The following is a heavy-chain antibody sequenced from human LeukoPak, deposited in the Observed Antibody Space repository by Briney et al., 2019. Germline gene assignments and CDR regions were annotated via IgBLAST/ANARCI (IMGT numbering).Heavy chain of an antibody. CDR1: GFIFSTYG. CDR3: AKDREDYDRYYYYGMDV. D-gene: IGHD4-17*01. CDR2: IWYDGSNE. J-gene: IGHJ6*02. Sequence: TGGSLRLSCAASGFIFSTYGMNWVRQAPGKGLEWVAIIWYDGSNEYYADSVRGRFSISRDNSKNTLYLQMSSLRAEDTAVYYCAKDREDYDRYYYYGMDVWGQGTTVTVSS. V-gene: IGHV3-30*02.